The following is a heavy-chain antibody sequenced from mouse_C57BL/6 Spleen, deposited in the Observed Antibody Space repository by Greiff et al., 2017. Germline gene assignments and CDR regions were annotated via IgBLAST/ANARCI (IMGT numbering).Heavy chain of an antibody. CDR3: TTYDYDRGFAY. J-gene: IGHJ3*01. Sequence: EVQLQQSGAELVRPGASVKLSCTASGFNINDYYMHWVKQRPEQGLEWIGRIDPEDGDTEYAPKFQGKATMTADTSSNTASLQLSSLTSEDTAVYYCTTYDYDRGFAYWGQGTLVTVSA. V-gene: IGHV14-1*01. CDR2: IDPEDGDT. CDR1: GFNINDYY. D-gene: IGHD2-4*01.